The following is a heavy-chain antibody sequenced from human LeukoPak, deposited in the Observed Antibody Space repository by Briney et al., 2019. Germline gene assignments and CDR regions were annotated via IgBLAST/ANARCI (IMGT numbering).Heavy chain of an antibody. V-gene: IGHV3-23*01. Sequence: PGGSLRLSCAASGFTFSSYGMSWVRQAPGKGLEWVSAISGSGGSTYYADSVKGRFTISRDNAKNSLYLQMNSLRAEDTAVYYCARAISSGWYRVLDYWGQGTLVTVSS. J-gene: IGHJ4*02. CDR3: ARAISSGWYRVLDY. CDR1: GFTFSSYG. CDR2: ISGSGGST. D-gene: IGHD6-19*01.